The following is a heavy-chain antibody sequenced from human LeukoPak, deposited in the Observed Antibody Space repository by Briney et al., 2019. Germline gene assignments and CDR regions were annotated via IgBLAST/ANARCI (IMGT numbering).Heavy chain of an antibody. D-gene: IGHD5-24*01. CDR1: GYSFTTYW. J-gene: IGHJ4*02. CDR2: IYPDDSDT. Sequence: TGESLKISCKGSGYSFTTYWIGWVRQMPGKGLEWMGIIYPDDSDTRYNPSFQGLVTISADKSNNTAYLQWGSLKASDTAIYYCARTKMSTALTFDYWGQGTLVTVSS. CDR3: ARTKMSTALTFDY. V-gene: IGHV5-51*01.